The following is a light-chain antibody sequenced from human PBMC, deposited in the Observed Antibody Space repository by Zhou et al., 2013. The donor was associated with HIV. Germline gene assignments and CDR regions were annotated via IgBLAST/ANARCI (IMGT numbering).Light chain of an antibody. Sequence: ERVMTQSPATLSVSPGERATLSCRASQSVSSNLAWYQQKPGQAPRLLIYSASTRATGIPARFSGSGSGTEFTLTISRLEPEDFAVYYCQQYGSSPPWTFGQGTKVEIK. CDR1: QSVSSN. CDR3: QQYGSSPPWT. CDR2: SAS. V-gene: IGKV3-15*01. J-gene: IGKJ1*01.